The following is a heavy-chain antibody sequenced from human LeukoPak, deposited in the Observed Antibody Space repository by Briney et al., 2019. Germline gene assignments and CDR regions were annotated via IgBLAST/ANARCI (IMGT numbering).Heavy chain of an antibody. CDR2: IKSKTNDGTT. J-gene: IGHJ3*02. CDR1: AFTFSNAW. CDR3: TTDVSMIVVVDPWDAFDI. V-gene: IGHV3-15*01. D-gene: IGHD3-22*01. Sequence: GSLRLSCAASAFTFSNAWRIWVRQAPGNGRKWFGRIKSKTNDGTTDYAAPVKGRCTISIDESKNTLYLKMNSMKTEDTAVYYCTTDVSMIVVVDPWDAFDIWGQGTMVTVSS.